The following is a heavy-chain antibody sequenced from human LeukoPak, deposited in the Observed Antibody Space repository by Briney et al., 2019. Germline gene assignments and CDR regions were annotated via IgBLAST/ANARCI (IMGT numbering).Heavy chain of an antibody. J-gene: IGHJ4*02. Sequence: SETLSLTCTVSGGSISSYYWSWIRQPPGKGLEWIGYIHYSGSTNYNPSLKSRVTISVDTSKNQFSLKLSSVTAADTAVYYCARGPQAVTGYYFDYWGQGTLVTVSS. V-gene: IGHV4-59*01. CDR3: ARGPQAVTGYYFDY. D-gene: IGHD2/OR15-2a*01. CDR1: GGSISSYY. CDR2: IHYSGST.